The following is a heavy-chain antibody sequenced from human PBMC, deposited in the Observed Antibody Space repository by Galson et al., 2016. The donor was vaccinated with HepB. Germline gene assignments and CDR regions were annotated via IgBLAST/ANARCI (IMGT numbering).Heavy chain of an antibody. Sequence: SLRLSCAASGFSLSTYNTFWVRLASRKGRVGVWDIWSAGRSRWHVHSVKVRFTISRDNSKNTVYLQMNSLRAEDTAMYYCTRRRGSSIYAMDVWGQGTTVIVSS. J-gene: IGHJ6*02. V-gene: IGHV3-33*07. CDR1: GFSLSTYN. CDR3: TRRRGSSIYAMDV. CDR2: IWSAGRSR. D-gene: IGHD2-2*01.